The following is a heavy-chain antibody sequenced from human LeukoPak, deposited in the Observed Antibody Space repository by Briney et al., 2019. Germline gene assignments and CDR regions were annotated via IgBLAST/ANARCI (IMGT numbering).Heavy chain of an antibody. CDR3: ARRDSPRVVPAAINDY. J-gene: IGHJ4*02. V-gene: IGHV4-59*08. D-gene: IGHD2-2*02. CDR1: GGSISSYY. Sequence: SETLSLTCTVSGGSISSYYWSWIRQPPGKGLEWIGYIYYSGNTNYNPSLKSRVTISVDTSKNQFSLKLSSVTAADTAVYYCARRDSPRVVPAAINDYWGQGTLVTVSS. CDR2: IYYSGNT.